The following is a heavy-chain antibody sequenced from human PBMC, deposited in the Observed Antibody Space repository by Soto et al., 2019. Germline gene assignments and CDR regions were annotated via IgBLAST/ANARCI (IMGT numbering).Heavy chain of an antibody. CDR3: ARTARRFDF. Sequence: QVHLQESGPGLLKPSETLSLTCTVSGASINDDYWSWVRQPPGKGLECIGYIYKNGDINYSPSLKSRVTMSLDTSKNQVSLRLTSVTPADTAVYYCARTARRFDFWGQGILVTVSS. D-gene: IGHD6-6*01. CDR2: IYKNGDI. CDR1: GASINDDY. J-gene: IGHJ4*02. V-gene: IGHV4-59*01.